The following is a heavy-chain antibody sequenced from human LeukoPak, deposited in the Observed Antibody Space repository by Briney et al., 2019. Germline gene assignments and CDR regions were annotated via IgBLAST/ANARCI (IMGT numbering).Heavy chain of an antibody. J-gene: IGHJ4*02. Sequence: PGGSLRLSCAASGFTFSSYAMHWVRQAPGKGLEWVAVISYDGGNKYYADSVKGRFTISRDNSKNTLYLQMNSLRAEDTAVYYCARAQTVAGTPIDYWGQGTLVTVSS. D-gene: IGHD6-19*01. V-gene: IGHV3-30*04. CDR1: GFTFSSYA. CDR3: ARAQTVAGTPIDY. CDR2: ISYDGGNK.